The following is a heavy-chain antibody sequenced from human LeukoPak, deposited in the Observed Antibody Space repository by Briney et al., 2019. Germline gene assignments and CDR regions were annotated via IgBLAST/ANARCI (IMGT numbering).Heavy chain of an antibody. CDR3: ARDHSMVRGVINKRYFDY. Sequence: ASVKVSCKASGYTFTSYGISWVRQAPGQGLEWMGWINPNSGGTNYAQKFQGRVTMTRDTSISTAYMELSRLRSDDTAVYYCARDHSMVRGVINKRYFDYWGQGTLVTVSS. CDR1: GYTFTSYG. V-gene: IGHV1-2*02. CDR2: INPNSGGT. D-gene: IGHD3-10*01. J-gene: IGHJ4*02.